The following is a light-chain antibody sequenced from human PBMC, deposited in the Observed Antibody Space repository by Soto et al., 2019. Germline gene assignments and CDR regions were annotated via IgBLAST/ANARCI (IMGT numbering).Light chain of an antibody. CDR3: CAGGGSPVI. CDR1: SSDVGSYNL. V-gene: IGLV2-23*01. J-gene: IGLJ2*01. CDR2: EGS. Sequence: QSALTQPASVSGSPGQSITISCTRTSSDVGSYNLVSWFQQHPDKAPKLLIYEGSKRPSGVSNRFSGSKSGNTASLTISGLQAEDEGDYCSCAGGGSPVIFGGGTKLTVL.